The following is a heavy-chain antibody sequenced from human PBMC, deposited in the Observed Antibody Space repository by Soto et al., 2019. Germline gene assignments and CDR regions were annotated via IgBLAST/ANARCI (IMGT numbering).Heavy chain of an antibody. Sequence: SETLSLTCTFSGGSISSSYWNWIRQPPGEGLEWIGYIYYSGSTNYNPSLKSRVTISVDTSQNQFSLKLSSVTAADTAVYYCTGGSGWYYYWGQGTLVTVSS. CDR1: GGSISSSY. J-gene: IGHJ4*02. D-gene: IGHD6-19*01. V-gene: IGHV4-59*01. CDR3: TGGSGWYYY. CDR2: IYYSGST.